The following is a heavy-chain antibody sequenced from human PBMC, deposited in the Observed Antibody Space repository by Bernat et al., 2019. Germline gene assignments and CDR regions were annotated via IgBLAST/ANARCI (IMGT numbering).Heavy chain of an antibody. J-gene: IGHJ4*02. D-gene: IGHD5-18*01. CDR2: IWYDGNNN. CDR3: AGGGYSCDY. V-gene: IGHV3-33*01. Sequence: QVQLVESGGGVVQPGTSLRLSCAASGFTFSTYVLHWVRQAPGKGLEWLAFIWYDGNNNYYTDSVKGRFTVSRGNSKNPLYLQMDSLRAEDSGVYYCAGGGYSCDYWGQGTLVTVSS. CDR1: GFTFSTYV.